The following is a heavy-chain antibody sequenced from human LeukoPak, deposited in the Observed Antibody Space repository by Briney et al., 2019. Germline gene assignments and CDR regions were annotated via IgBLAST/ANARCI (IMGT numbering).Heavy chain of an antibody. V-gene: IGHV4-61*05. CDR3: TRGPVGALVDLDP. CDR2: IYYSGST. Sequence: PSETLSLTCTVSGGSISSSSYYWGWIRQPPGKGLEWIGYIYYSGSTNYNPSLKSRVTISVDTSKNQFSLKLSSVTAADTAVYYCTRGPVGALVDLDPWGQGTLVTVSS. CDR1: GGSISSSSYY. D-gene: IGHD1-26*01. J-gene: IGHJ5*02.